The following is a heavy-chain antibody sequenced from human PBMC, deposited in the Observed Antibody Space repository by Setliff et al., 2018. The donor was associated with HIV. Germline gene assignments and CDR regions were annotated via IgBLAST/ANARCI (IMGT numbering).Heavy chain of an antibody. J-gene: IGHJ4*02. CDR2: INTGNGNT. Sequence: GASVKVSCKASGYTFTRNAMHWVRQAPGQRLEWMGWINTGNGNTKYSQKFQGRVTITRDTSASTAYMELISLRSEDTAVYYCARVGYYDSSFDYWGQGTLVTVSS. D-gene: IGHD3-22*01. CDR3: ARVGYYDSSFDY. CDR1: GYTFTRNA. V-gene: IGHV1-3*04.